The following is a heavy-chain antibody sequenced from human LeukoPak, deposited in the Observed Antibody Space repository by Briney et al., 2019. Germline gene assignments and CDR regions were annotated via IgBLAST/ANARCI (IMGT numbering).Heavy chain of an antibody. J-gene: IGHJ4*02. CDR3: ARGENYSGSGIFDF. V-gene: IGHV4-38-2*01. Sequence: SETLSLTCAVSGYSISSAYFWGWVRQPPGQGLEWLATIYHSGSTSYSPALRGRVSVSIDTSGNQFSLKLTSVTAADTAMYFCARGENYSGSGIFDFWGQGTLVTVSS. CDR1: GYSISSAYF. D-gene: IGHD3-10*01. CDR2: IYHSGST.